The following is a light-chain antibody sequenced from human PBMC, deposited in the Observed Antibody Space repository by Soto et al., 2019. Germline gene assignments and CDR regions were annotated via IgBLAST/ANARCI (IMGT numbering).Light chain of an antibody. CDR2: DAS. Sequence: DIQMTQSPSSLSASVGDRVTITCQASQDISNYLNWYQQKPGKAPKLLIYDASNLETGVPSRFSGSGSGTDFTSTNSSLQPQDSATYYCQQYDNLPRVFGPGTKVDIK. J-gene: IGKJ3*01. CDR1: QDISNY. CDR3: QQYDNLPRV. V-gene: IGKV1-33*01.